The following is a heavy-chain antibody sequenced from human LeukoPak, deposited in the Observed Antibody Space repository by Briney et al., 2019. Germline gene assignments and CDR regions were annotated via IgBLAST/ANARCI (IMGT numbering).Heavy chain of an antibody. D-gene: IGHD3-22*01. CDR2: MNPNSGNT. CDR1: GYTFTSYD. Sequence: ASVKVSCKASGYTFTSYDINWVRQATGQGLEWMGWMNPNSGNTGYAQKFQGRVTMTRNTSISTAYMELSSLRSEDTAVYYCAREGYQSDRSGYYYFGNFDYWGQGTLVTVSS. J-gene: IGHJ4*02. V-gene: IGHV1-8*01. CDR3: AREGYQSDRSGYYYFGNFDY.